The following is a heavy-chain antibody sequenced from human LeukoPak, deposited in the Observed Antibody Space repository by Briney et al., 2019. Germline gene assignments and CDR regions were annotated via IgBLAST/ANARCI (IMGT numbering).Heavy chain of an antibody. D-gene: IGHD3-10*01. CDR1: GGTFSSYA. V-gene: IGHV1-69*04. Sequence: SVKVSCKASGGTFSSYAISWVRQAPGQGLEWMGRIIPILGIANYAQKFQGRVTITADKSTSTAYMELSSLGSEDTAVYYCARVGGSGRYFDYWGQGTLVTVSS. CDR2: IIPILGIA. J-gene: IGHJ4*02. CDR3: ARVGGSGRYFDY.